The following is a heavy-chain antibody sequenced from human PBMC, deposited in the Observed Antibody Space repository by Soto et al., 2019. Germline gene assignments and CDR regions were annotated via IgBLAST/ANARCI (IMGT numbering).Heavy chain of an antibody. V-gene: IGHV1-69*02. J-gene: IGHJ4*02. CDR3: ERGAVAGSFDY. D-gene: IGHD6-19*01. CDR2: IIPILGIA. Sequence: QVQLVQSGAEVKKPGSSVKVSCKASGGTFSSYTISWVRQAPGQGLEWMGRIIPILGIANYAQKFQGRVTITADKSTSTADMELSSLRSEDMAVYYCERGAVAGSFDYWGQGTLVTVSS. CDR1: GGTFSSYT.